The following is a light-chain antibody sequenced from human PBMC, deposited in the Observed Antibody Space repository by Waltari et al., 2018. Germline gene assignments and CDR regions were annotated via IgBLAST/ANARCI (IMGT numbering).Light chain of an antibody. CDR3: ATWDGSLSAVV. V-gene: IGLV1-47*01. CDR1: SYNIGSNF. J-gene: IGLJ2*01. Sequence: QSVVTQPPSASGTPGQRVTIFCSGSSYNIGSNFVSWYQQLPGATPKVLLFRNDRRPAGVPDRFSGSKSGTSASLDISGLRSEDEANYYCATWDGSLSAVVFGGGTKLTVL. CDR2: RND.